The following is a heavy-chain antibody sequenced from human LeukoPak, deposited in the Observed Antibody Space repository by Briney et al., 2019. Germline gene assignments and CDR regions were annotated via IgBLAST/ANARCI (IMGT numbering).Heavy chain of an antibody. D-gene: IGHD3-10*01. CDR2: INHSGST. Sequence: SETLSLTCAVYGGSFSGYYWSWIRQPPGKGLEWTGEINHSGSTNYNPSLKSRVTVSVDTSKNQFSLKLSSVTAADTAVYYCARHSITMVRGVISDWFDPWGQGTLVTVSS. V-gene: IGHV4-34*01. J-gene: IGHJ5*02. CDR3: ARHSITMVRGVISDWFDP. CDR1: GGSFSGYY.